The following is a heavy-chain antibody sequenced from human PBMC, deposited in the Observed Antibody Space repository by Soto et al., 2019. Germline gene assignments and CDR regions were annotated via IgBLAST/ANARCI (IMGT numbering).Heavy chain of an antibody. D-gene: IGHD5-18*01. Sequence: GESLKSSCKASVYSFTTCWIGWVRQMPGKGLEWMGIIYPGDSDTRYSPSFQGQVTISVDKSISTAYLQWSSLKASDTAMYYCTRGVYGYSYADWGQGTLVTVS. J-gene: IGHJ4*02. CDR3: TRGVYGYSYAD. CDR1: VYSFTTCW. V-gene: IGHV5-51*01. CDR2: IYPGDSDT.